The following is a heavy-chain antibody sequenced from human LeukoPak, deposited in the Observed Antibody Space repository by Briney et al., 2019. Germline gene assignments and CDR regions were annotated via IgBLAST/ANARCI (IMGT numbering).Heavy chain of an antibody. Sequence: GGSLRLSCVASGFTVSSNYMTWVRQAPGKGLEWVSVIYSGGSTYYADSVKGRFTISRDNSKNTLYLQMNSLRAEDTAIYYCARRYSSAWGIDYWGQGTLVTVSS. CDR2: IYSGGST. V-gene: IGHV3-66*01. J-gene: IGHJ4*02. D-gene: IGHD6-19*01. CDR3: ARRYSSAWGIDY. CDR1: GFTVSSNY.